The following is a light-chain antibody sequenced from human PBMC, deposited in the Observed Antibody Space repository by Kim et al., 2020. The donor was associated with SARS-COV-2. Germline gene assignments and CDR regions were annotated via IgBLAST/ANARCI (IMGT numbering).Light chain of an antibody. CDR1: SSHVGVYDY. CDR3: SSYTSSSTQV. J-gene: IGLJ2*01. Sequence: PSITLSCTGTSSHVGVYDYVSSFQQHPAKAPNHMLYYVNNRPSGISGRFSGSKSGNTASLTISGLQAEDEAEDYCSSYTSSSTQVFGGGTKLTVL. V-gene: IGLV2-14*04. CDR2: YVN.